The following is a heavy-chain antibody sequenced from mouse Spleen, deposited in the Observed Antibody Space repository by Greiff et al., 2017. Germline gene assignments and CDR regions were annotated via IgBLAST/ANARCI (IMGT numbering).Heavy chain of an antibody. V-gene: IGHV1-54*01. J-gene: IGHJ3*01. CDR2: INPGSGGT. CDR3: ARSRYYGSSYGRGFAY. D-gene: IGHD1-1*01. CDR1: GYAFTNYL. Sequence: VQLQESGAELVRPGTSVKVSCKASGYAFTNYLIEWVKQRPGQGLEWIGVINPGSGGTNYNEKFKGKATLTADKSSSTAYMQLSSLTSEDSAVYFCARSRYYGSSYGRGFAYWGQGTLVTVSA.